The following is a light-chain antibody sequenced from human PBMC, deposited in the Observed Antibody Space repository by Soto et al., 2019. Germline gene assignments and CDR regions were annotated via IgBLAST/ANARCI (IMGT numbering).Light chain of an antibody. V-gene: IGKV1-17*01. Sequence: DTQMTQSPSSLSASVGDRVTITCRASQDIRADLAWYQQKPGQAPKRLIHLTSNLQSGVPSRFSGSGSGTEFTLTISSLQPADFGTYFCLQHNSYPITFGPGTKVDIK. J-gene: IGKJ3*01. CDR2: LTS. CDR1: QDIRAD. CDR3: LQHNSYPIT.